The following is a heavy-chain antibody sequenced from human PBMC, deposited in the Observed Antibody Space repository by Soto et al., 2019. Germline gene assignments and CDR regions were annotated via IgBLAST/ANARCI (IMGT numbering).Heavy chain of an antibody. Sequence: QVQLVESGGGVVHPGRSLRLSCVASGFSFSFASHALNWVRQAPGKGLEWVTVISFDGGNKFYADSVKGRFTISSDNSKHTLYLERSGLRPDDTAVYYCAKRAAGTGAYPDSWVQGTLVSVSS. CDR1: GFSFSFASHA. CDR2: ISFDGGNK. J-gene: IGHJ4*02. V-gene: IGHV3-30-3*02. CDR3: AKRAAGTGAYPDS. D-gene: IGHD1-1*01.